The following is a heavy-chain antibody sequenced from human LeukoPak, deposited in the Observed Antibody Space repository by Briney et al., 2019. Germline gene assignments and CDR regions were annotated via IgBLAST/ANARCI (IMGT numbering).Heavy chain of an antibody. CDR2: INHSGST. CDR1: GGSFSGYY. J-gene: IGHJ5*02. Sequence: SETLSLTCAVYGGSFSGYYWSWIRQPPGKGLEWIGEINHSGSTNYNPSLKSRVTISVDTSKNQFSLKLSSVTAAGTAVYYCARFGSSSWYVFRWFDPWGQGTLVTVSS. V-gene: IGHV4-34*01. D-gene: IGHD6-13*01. CDR3: ARFGSSSWYVFRWFDP.